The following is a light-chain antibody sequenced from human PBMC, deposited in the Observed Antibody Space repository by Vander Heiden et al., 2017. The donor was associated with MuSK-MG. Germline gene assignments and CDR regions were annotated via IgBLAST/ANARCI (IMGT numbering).Light chain of an antibody. Sequence: DIQMTQSHSILSASVGDRVTDTCRASQSISDWLAWYQQKSVKAPKLLIYNASTWKSGLPSRPRGSGDGTEFTLTISSRQLDDFAPYYCQHYNWYQISSLGQWTKLEIK. CDR3: QHYNWYQISS. J-gene: IGKJ2*03. CDR2: NAS. CDR1: QSISDW. V-gene: IGKV1-5*01.